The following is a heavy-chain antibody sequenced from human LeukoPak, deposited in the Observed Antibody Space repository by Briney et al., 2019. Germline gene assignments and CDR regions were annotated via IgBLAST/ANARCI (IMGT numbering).Heavy chain of an antibody. J-gene: IGHJ6*02. CDR1: GGSISSYY. CDR3: ARERGYSGYGFRYGMDV. D-gene: IGHD5-12*01. V-gene: IGHV4-4*07. Sequence: PSETLSLTCTVSGGSISSYYWSWIRQPAGKGLEWIGRIYTSGSTSYNPSLKSRVTMSVDTSKNQFSLKLSSVTAADTAVYYCARERGYSGYGFRYGMDVWGQGTTVTVSS. CDR2: IYTSGST.